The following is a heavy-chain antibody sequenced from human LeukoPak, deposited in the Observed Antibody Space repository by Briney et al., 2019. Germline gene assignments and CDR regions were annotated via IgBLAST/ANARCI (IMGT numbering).Heavy chain of an antibody. CDR1: GDSVSSNSAG. CDR2: AYYRSQWFA. Sequence: PSQTLSLTCAISGDSVSSNSAGWIWVRQSPSRGLEWLGRAYYRSQWFADYALSMKSRIAINADLSKNQFSLQLNSVTPDDTAVYYCAREVSGFDPWGQGTLVTVSS. CDR3: AREVSGFDP. V-gene: IGHV6-1*01. J-gene: IGHJ5*02.